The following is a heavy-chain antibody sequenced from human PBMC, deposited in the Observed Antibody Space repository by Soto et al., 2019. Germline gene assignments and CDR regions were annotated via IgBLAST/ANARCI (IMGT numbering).Heavy chain of an antibody. CDR2: IIPIYGTA. CDR3: ARDGNGYNYMYFDL. Sequence: QVQLVQSGAEVKEPGSSVKVSCKVSGDTFNKYTINWVRQAPGQGLEWMAGIIPIYGTANYALKFHGRIKVTADDSTATAYVELNSLTSEDTAIYYRARDGNGYNYMYFDLWGRGTLITVSS. CDR1: GDTFNKYT. J-gene: IGHJ2*01. D-gene: IGHD1-1*01. V-gene: IGHV1-69*01.